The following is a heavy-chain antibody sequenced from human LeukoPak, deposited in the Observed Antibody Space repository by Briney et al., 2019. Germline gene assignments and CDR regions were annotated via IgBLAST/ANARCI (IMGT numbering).Heavy chain of an antibody. V-gene: IGHV4-38-2*01. CDR3: ARGITIFGVATMYYFDY. Sequence: KSSETLSLTCAVSGYSISRGYYWGWIRQPPGQGLEWIGNIYHSGITSYNPSLKSRVTISVDTSKNQLSLKLTSVTAADTAVYYCARGITIFGVATMYYFDYWGQGSLVTVSS. CDR1: GYSISRGYY. CDR2: IYHSGIT. D-gene: IGHD3-3*01. J-gene: IGHJ4*02.